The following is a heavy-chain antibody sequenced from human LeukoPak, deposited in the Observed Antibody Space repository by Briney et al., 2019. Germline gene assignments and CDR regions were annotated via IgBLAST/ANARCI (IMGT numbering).Heavy chain of an antibody. CDR2: ISGDGGST. CDR1: GFXFDNYA. J-gene: IGHJ4*02. D-gene: IGHD6-19*01. V-gene: IGHV3-43*02. CDR3: ARESETSGWYDY. Sequence: GSLRLSCAAPGFXFDNYAIDWVRQDPGKGLEWVSLISGDGGSTFYADSVRGRFTISRDNTRKSLSLQMSSLRSEDTALYYCARESETSGWYDYWGQGTLVTVSS.